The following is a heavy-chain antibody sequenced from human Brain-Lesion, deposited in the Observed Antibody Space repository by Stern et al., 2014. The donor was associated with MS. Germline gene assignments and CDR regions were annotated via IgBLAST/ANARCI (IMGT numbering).Heavy chain of an antibody. CDR3: ARDQRGITIFGVVTDYYYLGMDV. D-gene: IGHD3-3*01. CDR1: GYIFTGYY. V-gene: IGHV1-2*02. J-gene: IGHJ6*02. CDR2: INPNTGGT. Sequence: VHLVESGAEVKKPGASVKVSCKTSGYIFTGYYIHWVRQAPGQGLEWMAWINPNTGGTKYAQKFQSRVTMSRDTSISTAYVELSSLTSDDTAVYYCARDQRGITIFGVVTDYYYLGMDVWGQGTTVTVSS.